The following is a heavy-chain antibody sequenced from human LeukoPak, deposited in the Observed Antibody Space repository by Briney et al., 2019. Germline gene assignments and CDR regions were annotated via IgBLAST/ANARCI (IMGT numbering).Heavy chain of an antibody. Sequence: SGTLSLTCAVSGGSISSSNWWSWVRQPPGKGLEWIGEIYHSGSTNYNPSLKSRVTISVDTSKNQFSLKLSSVTAADTAVYYCARVLNYYDSSGYYYWGQGTLVTVSS. J-gene: IGHJ4*02. CDR1: GGSISSSNW. CDR2: IYHSGST. CDR3: ARVLNYYDSSGYYY. D-gene: IGHD3-22*01. V-gene: IGHV4-4*02.